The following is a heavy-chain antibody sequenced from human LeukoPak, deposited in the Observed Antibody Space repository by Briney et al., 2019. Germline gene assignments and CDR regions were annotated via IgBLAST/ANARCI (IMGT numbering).Heavy chain of an antibody. Sequence: PGGSLRLSCGASSFTFSSYVMSWVRQAPGKGLEWVSTVSTTGGSTYYADSVKGRFTISRDNSKDTLYLQMNSLRAEDTAVYYCAKGSGWFVRGKDYYYYYMDVWGKGTTVTVSS. J-gene: IGHJ6*03. V-gene: IGHV3-23*01. D-gene: IGHD6-19*01. CDR1: SFTFSSYV. CDR3: AKGSGWFVRGKDYYYYYMDV. CDR2: VSTTGGST.